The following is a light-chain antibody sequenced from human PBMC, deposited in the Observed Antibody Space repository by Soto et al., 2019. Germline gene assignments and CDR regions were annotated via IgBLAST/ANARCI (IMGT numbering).Light chain of an antibody. CDR3: HQYGSSPWT. CDR2: GAS. CDR1: HSVSSSY. Sequence: EIVLTQSPGTLSLSPGERATLSCRASHSVSSSYLAWYQQKPGQAPRLLIYGASSRATVIPDRFSGSGSGTDFTLTISRLEPEDFAVYYCHQYGSSPWTFGQGNKVEVK. J-gene: IGKJ1*01. V-gene: IGKV3-20*01.